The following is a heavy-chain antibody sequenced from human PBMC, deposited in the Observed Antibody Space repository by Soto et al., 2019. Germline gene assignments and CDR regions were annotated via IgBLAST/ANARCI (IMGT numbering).Heavy chain of an antibody. CDR3: AITYYYDSSGPPGLDAFDV. Sequence: ASVKVSCKASGFTFTVYDMHWVRQAPGQGLEWMGWIAPNSGGTNYAQKFQGRVTMTRDTSVSTAFMELSRLRSDDTAVYYCAITYYYDSSGPPGLDAFDVWGHGTAVTVS. CDR1: GFTFTVYD. CDR2: IAPNSGGT. V-gene: IGHV1-2*02. J-gene: IGHJ3*01. D-gene: IGHD3-22*01.